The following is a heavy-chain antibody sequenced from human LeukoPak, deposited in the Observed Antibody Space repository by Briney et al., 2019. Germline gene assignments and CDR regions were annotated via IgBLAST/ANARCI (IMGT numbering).Heavy chain of an antibody. CDR2: IYHSGST. V-gene: IGHV4-38-2*02. D-gene: IGHD1-26*01. CDR3: ARDVGIVGATN. J-gene: IGHJ4*02. Sequence: PSETLSLTCTVSGGSISNYYWGWIRQPPGKGLEWIGSIYHSGSTYYNPSLKSRVTISVDTSKNQFSLKLSSVTAADTAVYYCARDVGIVGATNWGQGTLVTVSS. CDR1: GGSISNYY.